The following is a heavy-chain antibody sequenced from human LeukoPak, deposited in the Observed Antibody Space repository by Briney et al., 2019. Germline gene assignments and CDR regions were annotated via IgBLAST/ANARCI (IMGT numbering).Heavy chain of an antibody. V-gene: IGHV3-74*01. CDR2: INSDGSST. J-gene: IGHJ5*02. D-gene: IGHD2-8*01. CDR3: ARVGYATTSYNWFDP. CDR1: GFTFSSYW. Sequence: GGSLRLSCAASGFTFSSYWMHWVRQAPGRGLVWVSRINSDGSSTSYADSVKGRFTIPRDNAKNTLYLQMNSLRAEDTAVYYCARVGYATTSYNWFDPWGQGTLVTVSS.